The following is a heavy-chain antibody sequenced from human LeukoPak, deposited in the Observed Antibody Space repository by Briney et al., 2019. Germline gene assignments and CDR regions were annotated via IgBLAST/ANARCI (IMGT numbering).Heavy chain of an antibody. Sequence: PGRSQRLSCAASGFTFTSYSMNWVRQAPGKGLEWVSTISGGGGSTYYADSVKGRFTISRDNSKNTLYLQVNSLRAEDTAVYYCAKGGKWDVTPFDYWGQGTLVTVSS. CDR3: AKGGKWDVTPFDY. CDR1: GFTFTSYS. V-gene: IGHV3-23*01. D-gene: IGHD1-26*01. CDR2: ISGGGGST. J-gene: IGHJ4*02.